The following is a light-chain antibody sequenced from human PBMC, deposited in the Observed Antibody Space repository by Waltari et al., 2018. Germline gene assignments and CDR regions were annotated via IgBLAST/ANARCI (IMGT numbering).Light chain of an antibody. V-gene: IGKV3D-15*01. CDR3: QQYNDWPLT. J-gene: IGKJ4*01. CDR1: QSVRSR. CDR2: GAT. Sequence: EIVMMQSPATLSVSPGEGATLSCRASQSVRSRLAWYQQKPGQTPRLLIYGATTRATGIPDRFSGSGSETEFTLTISSLQSEDFAVYYCQQYNDWPLTFGGGTKVEIK.